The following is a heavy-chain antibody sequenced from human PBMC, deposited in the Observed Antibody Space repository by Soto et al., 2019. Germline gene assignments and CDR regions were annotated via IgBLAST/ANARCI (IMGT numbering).Heavy chain of an antibody. CDR2: IYPGDSDT. V-gene: IGHV5-51*01. J-gene: IGHJ3*02. CDR1: GYSFTIYW. Sequence: PGESLKISCNGSGYSFTIYWIGWVRRMPGKGLEWMGIIYPGDSDTRYSPSFQGQVTISADKSISTAYLQWSSLKASDTAMYYCARPPSLIVGATTKAFDIWGQGTMVTVSS. CDR3: ARPPSLIVGATTKAFDI. D-gene: IGHD1-26*01.